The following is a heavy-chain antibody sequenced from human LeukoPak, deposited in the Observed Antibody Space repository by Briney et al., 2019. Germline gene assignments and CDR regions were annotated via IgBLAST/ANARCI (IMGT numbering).Heavy chain of an antibody. J-gene: IGHJ3*02. CDR2: INSDGSST. Sequence: PGGSLRLSCAASGFTFSSYWMHWVRQAPGKGLVWVSRINSDGSSTSYADSVKGRFTISRDNAKNTLYLQMNSLRAEDTAVYYCARSALGGAFDIWGQGTMVTVSS. CDR3: ARSALGGAFDI. V-gene: IGHV3-74*01. D-gene: IGHD3-16*01. CDR1: GFTFSSYW.